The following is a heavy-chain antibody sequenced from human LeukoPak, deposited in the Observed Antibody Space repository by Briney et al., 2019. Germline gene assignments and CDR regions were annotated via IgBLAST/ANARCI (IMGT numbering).Heavy chain of an antibody. CDR1: GGSISSYY. V-gene: IGHV4-59*08. Sequence: PSETLSLTCTVSGGSISSYYWSWIRQPPGKGLEWIGYIYYSGSTNYNPSLKSRVTISVDTSKNQFSLKLSSVTAADTAVYYCAGRGRGRSGFDYWGQGTLVTVSS. J-gene: IGHJ4*02. CDR2: IYYSGST. D-gene: IGHD1-14*01. CDR3: AGRGRGRSGFDY.